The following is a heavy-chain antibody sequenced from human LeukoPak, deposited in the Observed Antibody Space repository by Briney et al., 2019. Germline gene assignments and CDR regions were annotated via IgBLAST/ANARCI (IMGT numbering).Heavy chain of an antibody. Sequence: SETLSLTCAVYGGSFSGYYWSWIRQPPGKGLEWIGEINHSGSTNYNPSLKSRVTISVDTSKNQFSLKLSSVTAADTAVYYCARENSSSFDYWGQGTLVTVSS. D-gene: IGHD6-6*01. CDR3: ARENSSSFDY. J-gene: IGHJ4*02. V-gene: IGHV4-34*01. CDR1: GGSFSGYY. CDR2: INHSGST.